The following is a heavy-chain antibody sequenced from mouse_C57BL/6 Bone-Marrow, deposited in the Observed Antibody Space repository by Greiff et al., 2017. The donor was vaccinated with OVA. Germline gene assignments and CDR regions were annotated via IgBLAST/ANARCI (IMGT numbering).Heavy chain of an antibody. D-gene: IGHD2-5*01. CDR3: TRGNYSREFAY. V-gene: IGHV1-15*01. Sequence: VQLQQSGAELVRPGASVTLSCKASGYTFTDYEMHWVKQTPVHGLEWIGAIDPETGGTAYNQKFKGKAILTADKSSSTAYMELRSLTSEDAAVDYWTRGNYSREFAYWGQGTLVTVSA. CDR2: IDPETGGT. J-gene: IGHJ3*01. CDR1: GYTFTDYE.